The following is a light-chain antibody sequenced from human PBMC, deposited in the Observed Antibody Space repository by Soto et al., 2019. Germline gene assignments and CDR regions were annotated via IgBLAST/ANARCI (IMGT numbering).Light chain of an antibody. J-gene: IGKJ3*01. CDR2: AAS. Sequence: DIQMTQSPSSLSASVGDRVIITCRASQTISSHLNWYQQKPGKAPNLLVYAASSLQSGVPSRFTGSGSGTDFTLTISSLQPEDFATYFCQHLNTYPFTFGPGTKVEIK. CDR1: QTISSH. V-gene: IGKV1-39*01. CDR3: QHLNTYPFT.